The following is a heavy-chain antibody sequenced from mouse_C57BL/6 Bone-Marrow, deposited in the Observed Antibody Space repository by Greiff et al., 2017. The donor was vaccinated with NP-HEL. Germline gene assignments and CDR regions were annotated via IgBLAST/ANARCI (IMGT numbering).Heavy chain of an antibody. CDR2: INPSNGGT. J-gene: IGHJ3*01. CDR3: ARHERGNSSGFWFAY. Sequence: QVQLQQPGTELVKPGASVKLSCKASGYTFTSYWMHWVKQRPGQGLEWIGHINPSNGGTNYNEKFKSKATLTVDKSSSTVYMELSRVTSEDSAVYFWARHERGNSSGFWFAYWGQGTLVTVSA. V-gene: IGHV1-53*01. D-gene: IGHD3-2*02. CDR1: GYTFTSYW.